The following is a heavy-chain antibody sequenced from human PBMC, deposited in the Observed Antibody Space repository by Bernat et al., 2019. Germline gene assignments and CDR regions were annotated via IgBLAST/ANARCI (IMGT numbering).Heavy chain of an antibody. J-gene: IGHJ6*02. CDR2: IKSKTDGGTT. D-gene: IGHD3-10*01. Sequence: VKPGGSLRLFCAASGFTFSNAWMTWFRQAPGKGLEWVGRIKSKTDGGTTDNAAPVKGRFTISRDDSKKTLYLQMNSLKTEDTAVYYCTTDRSLLRWFGESKYGMDVWGQGTAVTISS. CDR3: TTDRSLLRWFGESKYGMDV. CDR1: GFTFSNAW. V-gene: IGHV3-15*07.